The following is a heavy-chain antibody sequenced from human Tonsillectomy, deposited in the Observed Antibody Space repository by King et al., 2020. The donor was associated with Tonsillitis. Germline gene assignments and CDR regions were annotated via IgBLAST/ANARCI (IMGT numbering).Heavy chain of an antibody. J-gene: IGHJ4*02. D-gene: IGHD3-10*02. V-gene: IGHV3-30*03. CDR1: GFSINSYG. CDR3: HCVRGLAHY. Sequence: VQLVESGGGVVQPGRSLRLSCAASGFSINSYGMHWVRQAPGKGLEWVAVVSYDGTHQFYEDSVKGRFTVSRDNSRNMVYLEMDSLKTEDTALYYCHCVRGLAHYWGQGALVTVSS. CDR2: VSYDGTHQ.